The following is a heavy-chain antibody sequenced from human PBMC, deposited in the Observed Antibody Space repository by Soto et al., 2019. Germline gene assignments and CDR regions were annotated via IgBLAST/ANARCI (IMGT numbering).Heavy chain of an antibody. CDR1: GFTFSSYG. V-gene: IGHV3-30*03. D-gene: IGHD4-17*01. Sequence: QVQLVESGGGVVQPGRSLRLSCAASGFTFSSYGMHWVRQAPGKGLEWVAVISYDGSNKYYADSVKGRFTISRDNSKNTLYLQMNSLRAEDTAVYYCAIRAGYGDYVPTNHWGQGTLVTVSS. CDR3: AIRAGYGDYVPTNH. J-gene: IGHJ4*02. CDR2: ISYDGSNK.